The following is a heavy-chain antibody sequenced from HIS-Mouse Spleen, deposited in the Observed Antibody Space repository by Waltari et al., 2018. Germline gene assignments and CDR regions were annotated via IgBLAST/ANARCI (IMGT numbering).Heavy chain of an antibody. D-gene: IGHD6-13*01. J-gene: IGHJ2*01. Sequence: QLQLQESGPGLVKPSETLSLTCTVSVGSLSSSSYYWVWLRQPPGKVLEWIGSIYYSGSTYYNPSLKSRVTISVDTSKNQFSLKLSSVTAADTAVYYCAREIPYSSSWYDWYFDLWGRGTLVTVSS. CDR2: IYYSGST. CDR3: AREIPYSSSWYDWYFDL. V-gene: IGHV4-39*07. CDR1: VGSLSSSSYY.